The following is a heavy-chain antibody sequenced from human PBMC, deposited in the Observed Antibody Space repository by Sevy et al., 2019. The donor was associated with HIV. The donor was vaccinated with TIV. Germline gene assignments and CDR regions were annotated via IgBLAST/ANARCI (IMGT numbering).Heavy chain of an antibody. CDR1: GFTFSSYS. Sequence: GGSRRLSCAASGFTFSSYSMNWVRQAPGKGLEWVSYISSSRSTIHYADSVKGRFTISRDNAKNSLYLQMNSLRAEDTAVYYCARDTGSSWSEPYYYGMDVWGQGTTVTVSS. CDR2: ISSSRSTI. D-gene: IGHD6-13*01. CDR3: ARDTGSSWSEPYYYGMDV. J-gene: IGHJ6*02. V-gene: IGHV3-48*01.